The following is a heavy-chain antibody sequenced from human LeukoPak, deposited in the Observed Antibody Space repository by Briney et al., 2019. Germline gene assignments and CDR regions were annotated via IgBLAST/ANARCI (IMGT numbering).Heavy chain of an antibody. CDR2: IKSKTDGGTT. J-gene: IGHJ4*02. CDR3: AKDYVVAAAGTMDY. CDR1: GFTFSNAW. V-gene: IGHV3-15*01. Sequence: GGSLRLSCAASGFTFSNAWMSWVRQAPGKGLEWVGRIKSKTDGGTTDYAAPVKGRFTISRDDSKNTLYLQMNSLRAEDTAVYYCAKDYVVAAAGTMDYWGQGTLVTVSS. D-gene: IGHD6-13*01.